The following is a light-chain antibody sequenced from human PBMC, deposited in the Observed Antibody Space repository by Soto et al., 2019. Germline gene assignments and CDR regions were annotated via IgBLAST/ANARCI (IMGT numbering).Light chain of an antibody. Sequence: QPVLTQPPSASGTPGQRVTISCSGSSSNIGSNSVNWYQQLPGTAPKLLMYSSNQRPSGVPDRFSGSNSGTSASLAISGLQSEDEADYYCAAWDDSLNGVVFGGGTKLTVL. J-gene: IGLJ2*01. CDR1: SSNIGSNS. V-gene: IGLV1-44*01. CDR3: AAWDDSLNGVV. CDR2: SSN.